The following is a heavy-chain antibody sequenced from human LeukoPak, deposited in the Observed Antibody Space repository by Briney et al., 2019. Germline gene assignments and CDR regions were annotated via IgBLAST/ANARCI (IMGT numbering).Heavy chain of an antibody. CDR2: IRSKAYGGTT. J-gene: IGHJ5*02. CDR3: QRTGTTDRTLWFDP. V-gene: IGHV3-49*04. CDR1: GFTFSSYS. Sequence: GGSLRLSCAASGFTFSSYSMNWVRQAPGKGLEWVGFIRSKAYGGTTEYAASVKGRFTISRDDSKSIAYLQMNSLKTEDTAVYYCQRTGTTDRTLWFDPWGQGTLVTVSS. D-gene: IGHD1-1*01.